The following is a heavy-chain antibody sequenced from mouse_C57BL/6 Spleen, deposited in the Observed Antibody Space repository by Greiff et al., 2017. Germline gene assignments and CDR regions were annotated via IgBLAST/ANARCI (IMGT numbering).Heavy chain of an antibody. CDR2: ISYDGSN. D-gene: IGHD2-4*01. Sequence: EVKLVESGPGLVKPSQSLSLTCSVTGYSITSGYYWNWIRQFPGNKLEWMGYISYDGSNNYNPSLKNRISITRDTSKNQFFLKLNSVTTEDTATYYCAREGVYYDYDDAMDYWGQGTSVTVSS. V-gene: IGHV3-6*01. CDR3: AREGVYYDYDDAMDY. CDR1: GYSITSGYY. J-gene: IGHJ4*01.